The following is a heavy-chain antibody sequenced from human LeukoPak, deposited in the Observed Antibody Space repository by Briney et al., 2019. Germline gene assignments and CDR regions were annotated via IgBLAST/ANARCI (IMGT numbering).Heavy chain of an antibody. V-gene: IGHV3-73*01. CDR3: TREVGATTYVY. J-gene: IGHJ4*02. D-gene: IGHD1-26*01. CDR1: GFIFSGSA. Sequence: PGGSLRHSCAASGFIFSGSAMHWVRQASGKGLEWVGRIRSKANSYATAYAASGKGRFTISRNDSKNTAYLQVNSLKTEDTAVYYCTREVGATTYVYWGQGTLVTVSS. CDR2: IRSKANSYAT.